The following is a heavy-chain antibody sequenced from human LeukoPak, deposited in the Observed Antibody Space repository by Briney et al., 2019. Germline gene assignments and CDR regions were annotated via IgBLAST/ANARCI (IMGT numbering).Heavy chain of an antibody. Sequence: SQALSLTCAVSGDSVSSGGYSWSWIRQPPGKGLDWIGYIHHSGSTYYNPSLKSRVTISVDTSKNHFSLILSSVTAADTAVYYCARDPRPIGVATIWVPAQDFDPWGQGTLVTVSS. CDR1: GDSVSSGGYS. CDR2: IHHSGST. J-gene: IGHJ5*02. CDR3: ARDPRPIGVATIWVPAQDFDP. V-gene: IGHV4-30-2*01. D-gene: IGHD5-12*01.